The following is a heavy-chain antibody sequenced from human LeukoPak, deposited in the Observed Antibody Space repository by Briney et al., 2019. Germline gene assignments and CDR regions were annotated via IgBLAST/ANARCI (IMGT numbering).Heavy chain of an antibody. CDR2: IYPSGGST. CDR1: GYTFINYY. Sequence: GASVKVSCKASGYTFINYYIHWFRQAPGQGLEWMGIIYPSGGSTSYAQKFQGRVTMTRDTSTSTVYMELTSLSSEDTAVYYCARPNSGSYIALGFDYWGQGTLVTVSS. D-gene: IGHD1-26*01. J-gene: IGHJ4*02. V-gene: IGHV1-46*01. CDR3: ARPNSGSYIALGFDY.